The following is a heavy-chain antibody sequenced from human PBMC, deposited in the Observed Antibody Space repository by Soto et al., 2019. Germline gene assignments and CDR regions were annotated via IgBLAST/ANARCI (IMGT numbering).Heavy chain of an antibody. Sequence: SVKVSCKASGGTFSSYAISWVRQAPGQGLEWMGGIIPIFGTANYAQKFQGRVTITADKSTSTAYMELSSLRSEDTAVYYCASYVWGSYRYAPFDCWGQGTLVTVSS. CDR2: IIPIFGTA. CDR1: GGTFSSYA. CDR3: ASYVWGSYRYAPFDC. V-gene: IGHV1-69*06. D-gene: IGHD3-16*02. J-gene: IGHJ4*02.